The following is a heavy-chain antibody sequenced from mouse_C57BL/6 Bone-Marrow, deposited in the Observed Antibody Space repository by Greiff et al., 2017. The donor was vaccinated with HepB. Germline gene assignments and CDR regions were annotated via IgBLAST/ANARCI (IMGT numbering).Heavy chain of an antibody. V-gene: IGHV5-6*01. CDR3: AREGLLSY. J-gene: IGHJ4*01. D-gene: IGHD2-12*01. CDR2: ISSGGSYT. Sequence: EVKLVESGGDLVKPGGSLKLSCAASGFTFSSYGMSWVRQTPDKRLEWVATISSGGSYTYYPDSVKGRFTISRDNAKNTLYLQMSSVKSEDTAMYYCAREGLLSYWGEETSVTVSS. CDR1: GFTFSSYG.